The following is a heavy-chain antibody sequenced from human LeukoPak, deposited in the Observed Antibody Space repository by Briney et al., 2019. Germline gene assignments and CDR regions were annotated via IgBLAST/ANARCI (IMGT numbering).Heavy chain of an antibody. CDR1: GFTFNAYN. D-gene: IGHD5-18*01. Sequence: GGSLRLSYAASGFTFNAYNMNWVRQAPGKGLEWVAVVSYDGTNKYYADSVKGRFTVSRDNSKNTLYLQMNNLRVEDTAVYYCAKRNKGGYSYGPIDYWGQGTLVTVSS. CDR3: AKRNKGGYSYGPIDY. CDR2: VSYDGTNK. V-gene: IGHV3-30*18. J-gene: IGHJ4*02.